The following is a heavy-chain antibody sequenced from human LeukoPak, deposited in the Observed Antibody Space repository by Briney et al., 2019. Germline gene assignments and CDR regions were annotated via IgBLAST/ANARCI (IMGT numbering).Heavy chain of an antibody. CDR3: AREREELVATILYYYGMDV. CDR1: GFTFDDYT. D-gene: IGHD5-12*01. Sequence: GGSLRLSRAASGFTFDDYTMHWVRQAPGKGLEWVSLISWDGGSTYYADSVKGRFTISRDNSKNSLYLQMNSLRTEDTALYYCAREREELVATILYYYGMDVWGQGTTVTVSS. CDR2: ISWDGGST. V-gene: IGHV3-43*01. J-gene: IGHJ6*02.